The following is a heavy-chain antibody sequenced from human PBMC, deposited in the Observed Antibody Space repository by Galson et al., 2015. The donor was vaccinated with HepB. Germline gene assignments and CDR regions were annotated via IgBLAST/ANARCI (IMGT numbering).Heavy chain of an antibody. CDR2: MYYSGST. CDR1: GDSISSSTYY. CDR3: TRSSDVVSTYY. Sequence: SATLSLTCTVSGDSISSSTYYWGWIRQPPGKGLEWIGSMYYSGSTYCNPSPKSRITISVDTSKNLFSLNLRSVTAADTAVYYCTRSSDVVSTYYWGQGTLVTVSS. D-gene: IGHD5/OR15-5a*01. J-gene: IGHJ4*02. V-gene: IGHV4-39*01.